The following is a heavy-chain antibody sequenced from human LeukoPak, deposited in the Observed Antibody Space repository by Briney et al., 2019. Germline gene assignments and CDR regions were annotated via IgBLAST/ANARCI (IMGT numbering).Heavy chain of an antibody. D-gene: IGHD6-19*01. J-gene: IGHJ4*02. CDR1: GGSISSSSYY. V-gene: IGHV4-39*01. CDR3: ARRLIRSRIAVAGTITDY. CDR2: IYYSGST. Sequence: SETLSLTCTVSGGSISSSSYYWGWIRQPPGKGLEWIGSIYYSGSTYYNPSLKSRVTISVDTSKNQFSLKLSSVTAADTAVYYCARRLIRSRIAVAGTITDYWGQGTLVTVSS.